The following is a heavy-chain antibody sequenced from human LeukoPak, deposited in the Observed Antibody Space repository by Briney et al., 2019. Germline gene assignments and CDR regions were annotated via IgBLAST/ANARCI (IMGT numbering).Heavy chain of an antibody. CDR1: GFTFSTYA. V-gene: IGHV3-23*01. D-gene: IGHD3-10*01. J-gene: IGHJ4*02. CDR2: ISGGGDNT. CDR3: AKTPKLVRGAPDY. Sequence: PGGSLRLSRAASGFTFSTYAMTWVRQAPGKGLEWVSGISGGGDNTYYADSVKGRFTISRDNSKNTLYLQMNSLRAEDTAIYYCAKTPKLVRGAPDYWGQGTLVTVSS.